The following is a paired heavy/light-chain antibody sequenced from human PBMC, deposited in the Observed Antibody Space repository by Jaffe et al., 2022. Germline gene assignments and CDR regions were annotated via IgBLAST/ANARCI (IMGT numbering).Heavy chain of an antibody. V-gene: IGHV3-30*02. CDR1: GFTFSSYG. CDR2: IRYDGSNK. D-gene: IGHD6-6*01. J-gene: IGHJ6*03. CDR3: AKDRIAAPLGNKYYYYYMDV. Sequence: QVQLVESGGGVVQPGGSLRLSCAASGFTFSSYGMHWVRQAPGKGLEWVAFIRYDGSNKYYADSVKGRFTISRDNSKNTLYLQMNSLRAEDTAVYYCAKDRIAAPLGNKYYYYYMDVWGKGTTVTVSS.
Light chain of an antibody. CDR3: QQRSNWPIT. V-gene: IGKV3-11*01. J-gene: IGKJ5*01. Sequence: EIVLTQSPATLSLSPGERATLSCRASQSVSSYLAWYQQKPGQAPRLLIYDASNRATGIPARFSGSGSGTDFTLTISSLEPEDFAVYYCQQRSNWPITFGQGTRLEIK. CDR2: DAS. CDR1: QSVSSY.